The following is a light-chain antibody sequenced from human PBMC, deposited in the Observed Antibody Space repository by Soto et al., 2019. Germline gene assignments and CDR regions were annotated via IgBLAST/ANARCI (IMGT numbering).Light chain of an antibody. V-gene: IGKV3D-20*02. Sequence: ERMMTQSPATLSLSPGETATLSCRASQTISKNLAWYQQKPGQAPRLLIYGASSRATGIPDRFSGSGSGTDFTLTISRLEPEDFAVYYCQQRSNWPSITFGQGTRLEIK. CDR1: QTISKN. CDR2: GAS. J-gene: IGKJ5*01. CDR3: QQRSNWPSIT.